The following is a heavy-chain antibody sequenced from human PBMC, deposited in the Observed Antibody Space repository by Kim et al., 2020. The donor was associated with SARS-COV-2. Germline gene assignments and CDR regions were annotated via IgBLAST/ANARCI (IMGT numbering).Heavy chain of an antibody. CDR1: GGSISSYY. Sequence: SETLSLTCTVSGGSISSYYWSWIRQPPGKGLEWIGYIYYSGSTNYNPSLKSRVTISVDTSKNQFSLKLSSVTAADTAVYYCARAPTNYDILTGRGYFDYWGQGTLVTVSS. D-gene: IGHD3-9*01. V-gene: IGHV4-59*13. CDR2: IYYSGST. J-gene: IGHJ4*02. CDR3: ARAPTNYDILTGRGYFDY.